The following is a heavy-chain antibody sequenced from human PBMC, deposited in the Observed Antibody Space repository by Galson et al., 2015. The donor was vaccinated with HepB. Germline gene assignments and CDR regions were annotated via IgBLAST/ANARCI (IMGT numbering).Heavy chain of an antibody. J-gene: IGHJ4*02. D-gene: IGHD3-3*01. Sequence: SLRLSCAASGFTFSSYWMSWVRQAPGKGLEWVANIKQDGSEKYYVDSVKGRFTISRDNAKNSLYLQMNSLRAEDTAVYYCAREDWSALYSFDYWGQGTLVTVSS. CDR3: AREDWSALYSFDY. V-gene: IGHV3-7*03. CDR2: IKQDGSEK. CDR1: GFTFSSYW.